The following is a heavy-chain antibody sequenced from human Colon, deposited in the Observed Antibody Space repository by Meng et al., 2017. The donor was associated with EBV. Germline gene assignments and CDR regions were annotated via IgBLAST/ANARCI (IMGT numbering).Heavy chain of an antibody. V-gene: IGHV4-4*02. CDR3: ARGNAYNAPSFDY. D-gene: IGHD5-24*01. CDR2: IYHGGNT. CDR1: GASISSNNW. J-gene: IGHJ4*02. Sequence: VQVQEAGPGLVEPSGTLSLPGAVSGASISSNNWWSWVRQPPGKGLEWIGEIYHGGNTNYNPSLKSRVTISVDRSNDQFSLSLSSVTAADTAVYYCARGNAYNAPSFDYWGQGTLVTVSS.